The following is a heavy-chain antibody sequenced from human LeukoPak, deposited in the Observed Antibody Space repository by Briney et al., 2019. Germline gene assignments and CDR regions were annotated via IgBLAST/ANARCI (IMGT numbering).Heavy chain of an antibody. CDR2: IKSKTDGGTT. CDR3: TTDVSFYGSGSIQYYYYGMDV. J-gene: IGHJ6*02. D-gene: IGHD3-10*01. Sequence: GGSLRLSCAASGFTFSNAWMSWVRQAPGEGLEWVGRIKSKTDGGTTDYAAPVKGRFTISIDDSKNTLYLQMNSLKTEDTAVYYCTTDVSFYGSGSIQYYYYGMDVWGQGTTVTVSS. V-gene: IGHV3-15*01. CDR1: GFTFSNAW.